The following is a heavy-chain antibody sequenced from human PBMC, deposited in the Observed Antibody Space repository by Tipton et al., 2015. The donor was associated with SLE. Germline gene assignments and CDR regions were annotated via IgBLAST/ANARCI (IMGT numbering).Heavy chain of an antibody. CDR1: GFTFSSYG. Sequence: SLRLSCAASGFTFSSYGMSWVRQAPGKGLVWVSRITSDGSTTAYADFVRGRFTISRDNAKKTVYLQMNSLRAEDTAVYYCARDPHPLTGYYPDFDYWGQGTLVTVSS. D-gene: IGHD3-9*01. CDR2: ITSDGSTT. CDR3: ARDPHPLTGYYPDFDY. V-gene: IGHV3-74*01. J-gene: IGHJ4*02.